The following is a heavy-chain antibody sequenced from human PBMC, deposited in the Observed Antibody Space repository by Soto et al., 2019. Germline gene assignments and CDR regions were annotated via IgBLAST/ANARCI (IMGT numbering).Heavy chain of an antibody. Sequence: QVQLVESGGGVVQPGRSLRLSCAASGFTFSDYAMHWVRQAPGKGLEWVAVISYDGSNEFYADSVKGRFTISRDNSKNTLYMQVKSLRSEDTAVYYCARDPRLLWFGELSISYFDYWGQGTLVTVSS. CDR1: GFTFSDYA. D-gene: IGHD3-10*01. V-gene: IGHV3-30-3*01. CDR3: ARDPRLLWFGELSISYFDY. CDR2: ISYDGSNE. J-gene: IGHJ4*02.